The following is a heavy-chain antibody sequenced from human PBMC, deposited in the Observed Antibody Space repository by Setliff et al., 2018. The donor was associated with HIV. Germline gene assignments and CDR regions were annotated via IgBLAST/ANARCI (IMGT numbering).Heavy chain of an antibody. Sequence: GASVKVSCKASGGTFSSYAISWVRQAPGQGLEWMGGIIPILGIANYAQKFQGRVTITTDTSTSTAYMELRSLRSDDTAVYYCARDSEWGSYIFWTFDIWGQGTMVTVSS. CDR2: IIPILGIA. D-gene: IGHD1-26*01. CDR1: GGTFSSYA. V-gene: IGHV1-69*10. J-gene: IGHJ3*02. CDR3: ARDSEWGSYIFWTFDI.